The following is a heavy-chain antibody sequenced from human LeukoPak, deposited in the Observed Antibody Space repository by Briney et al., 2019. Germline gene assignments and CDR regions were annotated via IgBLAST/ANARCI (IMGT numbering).Heavy chain of an antibody. D-gene: IGHD3-16*01. CDR3: AKMGDDYAIDY. CDR1: GFTFSNYA. Sequence: GGSLRLSCAPSGFTFSNYAMHWVRQAPGKGLEWVAVISYDGSKQFYADSVKGRFTISRDNSKNTLYLQMNSLRAEDTAVYYCAKMGDDYAIDYWGQGTLVTVSS. CDR2: ISYDGSKQ. J-gene: IGHJ4*02. V-gene: IGHV3-30*18.